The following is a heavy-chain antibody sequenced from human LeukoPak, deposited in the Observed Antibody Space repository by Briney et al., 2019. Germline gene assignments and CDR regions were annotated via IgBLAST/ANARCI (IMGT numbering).Heavy chain of an antibody. CDR2: IYYSGST. V-gene: IGHV4-39*01. CDR1: GGSISSSSYY. J-gene: IGHJ5*02. CDR3: ARPRGYGSSSAWSS. D-gene: IGHD6-13*01. Sequence: PSETLSLTCTVSGGSISSSSYYWGWIRQPPGKGLEWIGSIYYSGSTYYNPSLKSRVTISVDTSKNQFSLKLSSVTAADTAVYYCARPRGYGSSSAWSSWGQGTLVTVSS.